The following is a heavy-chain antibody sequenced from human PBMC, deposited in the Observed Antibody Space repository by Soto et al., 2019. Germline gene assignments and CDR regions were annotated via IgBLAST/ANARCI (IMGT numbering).Heavy chain of an antibody. V-gene: IGHV1-46*02. CDR3: ARCPDDSDVPRWDH. D-gene: IGHD4-17*01. Sequence: QVQLVQSGPEVRKPGASVRLSCATSGYKFDQYDIHLVRQSPGQGLEWMGIINLRGGTTEYAHKFRGIVTVTGDTSTRTAYMELSSLRSADTAVYFFARCPDDSDVPRWDHWGQGTLITVSS. J-gene: IGHJ4*02. CDR2: INLRGGTT. CDR1: GYKFDQYD.